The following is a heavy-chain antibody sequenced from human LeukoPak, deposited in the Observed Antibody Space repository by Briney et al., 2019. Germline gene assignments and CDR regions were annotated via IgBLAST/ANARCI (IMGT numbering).Heavy chain of an antibody. Sequence: ASVKVSCKASGYTFTGYDINWVRQATGQGLEWMGWMNPNSGNTGYAQKFQGRVTMTRNTSISTAYMELGSLRSEDTAVYYCARGKAGRGSHRHNWWFDPWGQGTLVTVSS. CDR1: GYTFTGYD. V-gene: IGHV1-8*01. CDR3: ARGKAGRGSHRHNWWFDP. D-gene: IGHD1-26*01. J-gene: IGHJ5*02. CDR2: MNPNSGNT.